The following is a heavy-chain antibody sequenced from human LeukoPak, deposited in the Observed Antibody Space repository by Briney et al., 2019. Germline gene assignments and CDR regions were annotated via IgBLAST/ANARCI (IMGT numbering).Heavy chain of an antibody. CDR1: GFTFSSYV. J-gene: IGHJ4*02. CDR3: AKALGSYYFDY. CDR2: ISGSGAGT. D-gene: IGHD1-26*01. V-gene: IGHV3-23*01. Sequence: PGGSLRLSCAASGFTFSSYVMSWVRQAPGKGLEWVSTISGSGAGTYYATSVKGRFTISRDNSKNTLYLQMNSLRAEDTAVYYCAKALGSYYFDYWGQGTLVTVSS.